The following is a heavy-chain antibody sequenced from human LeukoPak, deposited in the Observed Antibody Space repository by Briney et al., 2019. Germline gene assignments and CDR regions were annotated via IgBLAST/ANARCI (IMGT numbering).Heavy chain of an antibody. CDR3: ARVTEKQYLPFDS. J-gene: IGHJ4*02. CDR2: TYYRSRWYN. D-gene: IGHD6-19*01. V-gene: IGHV6-1*01. CDR1: GDSVSSNSAA. Sequence: PSQTLSLTCAISGDSVSSNSAAWNWIRQSPSRGLEWLGRTYYRSRWYNENALSVKSRITINPDTSKNQFSLQLNSVTPEDTAVYYCARVTEKQYLPFDSWGQGTLVTVSS.